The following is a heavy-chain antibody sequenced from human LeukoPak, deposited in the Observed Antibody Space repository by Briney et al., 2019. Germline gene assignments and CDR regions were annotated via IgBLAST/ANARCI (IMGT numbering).Heavy chain of an antibody. CDR2: IYYSGST. V-gene: IGHV4-59*08. D-gene: IGHD3-22*01. Sequence: SETLSLTCAVSGGSISSYYWSWIRQPPGKGLEWIGYIYYSGSTNYNPSLKSRVTISVDTSKNQFSLKLSSVTAAGTAVYYCAYSFYYDSGVYPPDYWGQGTLVTVSS. J-gene: IGHJ4*02. CDR3: AYSFYYDSGVYPPDY. CDR1: GGSISSYY.